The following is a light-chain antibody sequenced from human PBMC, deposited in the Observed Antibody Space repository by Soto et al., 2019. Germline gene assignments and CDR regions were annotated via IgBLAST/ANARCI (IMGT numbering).Light chain of an antibody. CDR3: AAWDDSLRGGV. CDR1: SSNIGSNY. Sequence: QPVLTQPPSASGTPGQRVTISCSGSSSNIGSNYVYWYQQLPGTAPKLLIYTNDQRPSGVPDRFSGSKSGTSASLAISGLRSEDEADYYCAAWDDSLRGGVFGGGTKLTVL. V-gene: IGLV1-47*02. J-gene: IGLJ3*02. CDR2: TND.